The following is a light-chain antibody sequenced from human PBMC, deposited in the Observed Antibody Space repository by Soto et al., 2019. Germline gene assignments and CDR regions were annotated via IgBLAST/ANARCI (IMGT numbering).Light chain of an antibody. Sequence: QSALTQPPSASGSRGQSVIISCTGTSSDVGGYNYVSWYQQHPGKVPKLMIYEVSKRPSGVPDRFSGSKSGHTASLTVSRLQAEDEADYYCISYAGSNNLVFGGGTKLTVL. CDR1: SSDVGGYNY. J-gene: IGLJ2*01. V-gene: IGLV2-8*01. CDR3: ISYAGSNNLV. CDR2: EVS.